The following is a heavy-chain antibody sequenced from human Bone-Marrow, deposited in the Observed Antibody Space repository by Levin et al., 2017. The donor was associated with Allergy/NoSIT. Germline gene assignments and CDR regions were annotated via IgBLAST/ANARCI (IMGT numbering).Heavy chain of an antibody. CDR1: GGSISSGTHY. V-gene: IGHV4-39*07. CDR3: ARTIEVSTSFGILTPKNGFDP. D-gene: IGHD3-3*01. CDR2: ISDSGNT. Sequence: SETLSLTCTVSGGSISSGTHYWGWIRQPPGTGLEWIVTISDSGNTYHNPSLTSRVTISVDTSRIQVSLNLTSVPAAATAVYYCARTIEVSTSFGILTPKNGFDPWGQGTLVTVSS. J-gene: IGHJ5*02.